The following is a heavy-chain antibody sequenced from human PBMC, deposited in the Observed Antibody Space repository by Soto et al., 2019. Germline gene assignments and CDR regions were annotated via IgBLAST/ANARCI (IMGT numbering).Heavy chain of an antibody. CDR3: ARQGLVVVAATPLDY. J-gene: IGHJ4*02. CDR1: GGSISSSSYY. V-gene: IGHV4-39*01. CDR2: IYYSGST. D-gene: IGHD2-15*01. Sequence: SETLSLTCTVSGGSISSSSYYWGWIRQPPGKGLEWIGSIYYSGSTYYNPSLKSRVTISVDTSKNQFSLKLSSVTAADTAVYYCARQGLVVVAATPLDYWGQGTLVTVSS.